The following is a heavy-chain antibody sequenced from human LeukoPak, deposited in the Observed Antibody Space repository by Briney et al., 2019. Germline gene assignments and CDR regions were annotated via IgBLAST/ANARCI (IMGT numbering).Heavy chain of an antibody. Sequence: GRSLRLSCAASGFTFSSYGMHWVRQAPGQGLEWMGIINPSGGSTSYAQKFQGRVTMTRDTSTSTVYMELSSLRSEDTAVYYCASFTTIAVAGPDAFDIWGQGTMVTVSS. J-gene: IGHJ3*02. V-gene: IGHV1-46*01. CDR2: INPSGGST. CDR3: ASFTTIAVAGPDAFDI. D-gene: IGHD6-19*01. CDR1: GFTFSSYG.